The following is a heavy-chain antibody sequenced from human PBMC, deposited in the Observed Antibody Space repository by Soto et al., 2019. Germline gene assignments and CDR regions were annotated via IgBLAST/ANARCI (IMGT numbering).Heavy chain of an antibody. Sequence: TLSLTCTVSGGSISSYYWSWIRQPAGKGLEWIGRIYTSGSTNYNPSLKSRVTMSVDTSKNQFSLKLSSVTAADTAVYYCASGAVYDILTGYYRETFDYWGQGTLVTVSS. CDR3: ASGAVYDILTGYYRETFDY. J-gene: IGHJ4*02. D-gene: IGHD3-9*01. CDR1: GGSISSYY. CDR2: IYTSGST. V-gene: IGHV4-4*07.